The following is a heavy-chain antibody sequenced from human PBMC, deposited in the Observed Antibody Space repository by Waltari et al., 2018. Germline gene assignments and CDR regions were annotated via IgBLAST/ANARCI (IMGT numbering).Heavy chain of an antibody. D-gene: IGHD3-22*01. V-gene: IGHV3-33*06. CDR1: GFSFSTYG. CDR2: IWSDGNDK. CDR3: AKDYDSSGYYPPQSGYFDY. J-gene: IGHJ4*02. Sequence: QVQLVESGGGVVQPGRSLRLSCAASGFSFSTYGMHWVRQAPGKVLGWVAHIWSDGNDKYYADSVTCRFTISRDNSKNTLYLQMNSLRAEDTAVYYCAKDYDSSGYYPPQSGYFDYWGQGTLVIVSS.